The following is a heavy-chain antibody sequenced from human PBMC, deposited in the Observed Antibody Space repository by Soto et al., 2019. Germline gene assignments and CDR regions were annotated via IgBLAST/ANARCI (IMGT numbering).Heavy chain of an antibody. D-gene: IGHD5-12*01. CDR3: ARAQGVYSGYDCCHYYGMDV. CDR1: GGTSSSYA. J-gene: IGHJ6*02. V-gene: IGHV1-69*13. Sequence: ASVKVSCKASGGTSSSYAISWVRQAPGQGLEWMGGIIPIFGTANYAQKFQGRVTITADESTSTAYMELSSLRSEDTAVYYCARAQGVYSGYDCCHYYGMDVWGQGTTVTVSS. CDR2: IIPIFGTA.